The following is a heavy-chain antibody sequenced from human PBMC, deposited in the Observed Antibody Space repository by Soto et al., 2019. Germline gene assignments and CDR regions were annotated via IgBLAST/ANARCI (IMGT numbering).Heavy chain of an antibody. CDR1: GFSFINYG. Sequence: GGSLRLSCVASGFSFINYGMHWVRQAPGKGLEWVAFVSSDGNNKYYAESVKGRFTISRDNAKNTLYLQVDRLTVDDTAVYYCAKDRVIQLLPIWPDPWGQGTLVTVSS. D-gene: IGHD2-2*01. CDR3: AKDRVIQLLPIWPDP. V-gene: IGHV3-30*18. J-gene: IGHJ5*02. CDR2: VSSDGNNK.